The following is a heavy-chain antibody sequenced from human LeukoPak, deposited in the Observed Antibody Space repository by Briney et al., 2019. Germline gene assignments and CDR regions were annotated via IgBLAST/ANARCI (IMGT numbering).Heavy chain of an antibody. CDR2: IMPLFGTA. CDR3: ARDVHGDYGSGWFDP. V-gene: IGHV1-69*05. D-gene: IGHD4-17*01. CDR1: GGTFNNSA. J-gene: IGHJ5*02. Sequence: SVKVSCKTSGGTFNNSAISWVRQAPGQGLEWLGGIMPLFGTAGYAQKFQGRVTITKDESTRTVYLELTSLTSDDTAVYYCARDVHGDYGSGWFDPWGQGTLVSVFS.